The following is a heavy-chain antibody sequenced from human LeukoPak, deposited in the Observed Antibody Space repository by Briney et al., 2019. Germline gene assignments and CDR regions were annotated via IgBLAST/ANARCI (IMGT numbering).Heavy chain of an antibody. V-gene: IGHV3-66*01. CDR2: LYSNGDT. D-gene: IGHD4-17*01. J-gene: IGHJ4*02. CDR3: TYGDYPLTY. Sequence: GGSLRLSCAASGLTVTNNYWHWVRQPPGKGPEWISLLYSNGDTKYADSVKGRFTFSRDNSKNTLYLQMNGLRAEDTAVYYCTYGDYPLTYWGQGTLSASPQ. CDR1: GLTVTNNY.